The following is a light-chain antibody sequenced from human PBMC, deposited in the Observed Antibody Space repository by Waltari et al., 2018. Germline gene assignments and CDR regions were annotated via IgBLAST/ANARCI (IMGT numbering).Light chain of an antibody. CDR1: SSNIGSNT. CDR2: SDN. J-gene: IGLJ3*02. Sequence: QSVVTQPPSASGTPGQWVTISCSGSSSNIGSNTVNWYQQLPGTAPKLLVYSDNQRPSWVPDRFAGSKSGTSASRAISGLQSEDEAGYYCAAWDDSLNAVVFGGGTKLTVL. V-gene: IGLV1-44*01. CDR3: AAWDDSLNAVV.